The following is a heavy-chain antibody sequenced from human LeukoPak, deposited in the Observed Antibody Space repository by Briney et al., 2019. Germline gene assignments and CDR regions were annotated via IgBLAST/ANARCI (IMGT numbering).Heavy chain of an antibody. CDR1: GLTFSRYS. D-gene: IGHD3-16*01. CDR2: IKTDGSTT. CDR3: AKLSDDPF. V-gene: IGHV3-74*01. Sequence: GGSLRLSCAASGLTFSRYSMSWVRQAPRKGLVWVSRIKTDGSTTYYADSVKGRFTVSRDNAKNTLYLQMNSLRAEDTAVYYCAKLSDDPFWGQGTLVTVSS. J-gene: IGHJ4*02.